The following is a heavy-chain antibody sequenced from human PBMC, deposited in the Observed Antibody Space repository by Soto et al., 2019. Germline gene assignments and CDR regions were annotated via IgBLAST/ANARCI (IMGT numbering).Heavy chain of an antibody. CDR3: ARADGCGVVTPFMDY. CDR1: GDSVSSGRYH. D-gene: IGHD3-3*01. CDR2: IHYTGKT. V-gene: IGHV4-39*01. Sequence: QLQLQESGPGLVKPSETLSLICTVSGDSVSSGRYHWGWIRQPPGKGLEFIATIHYTGKTHYNPSLRSLVTIFVATSKSQFSLRLSSVTAADTAVYYCARADGCGVVTPFMDYWGQGTLVTVSS. J-gene: IGHJ4*02.